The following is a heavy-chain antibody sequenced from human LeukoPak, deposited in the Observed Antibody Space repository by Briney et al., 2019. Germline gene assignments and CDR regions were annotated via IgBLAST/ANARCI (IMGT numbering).Heavy chain of an antibody. Sequence: GSSVKVSCKASGGTFSNFAFSWVRQAPGQGLQCVGRIIPIVDVTSYAQNFKGRVTITADESTTTAYMELSSLRSEDTAVYYCAREMGDREFYFDYWGQGTLVTVSS. D-gene: IGHD3-10*01. CDR2: IIPIVDVT. CDR3: AREMGDREFYFDY. V-gene: IGHV1-69*04. J-gene: IGHJ4*02. CDR1: GGTFSNFA.